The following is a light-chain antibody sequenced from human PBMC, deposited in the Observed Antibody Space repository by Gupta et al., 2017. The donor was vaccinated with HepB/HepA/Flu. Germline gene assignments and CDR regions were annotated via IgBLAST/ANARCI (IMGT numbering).Light chain of an antibody. Sequence: DIQMTQSPSSVSAPVGDRVAITCRASQGISNWLAWYQQKPGKAPKLLIYAASSVQSGVPLRFSGSGSGTDFTLTISSLQPEDFGTYYCQQANSIPSITFGQGTRLEI. J-gene: IGKJ5*01. V-gene: IGKV1D-12*01. CDR2: AAS. CDR1: QGISNW. CDR3: QQANSIPSIT.